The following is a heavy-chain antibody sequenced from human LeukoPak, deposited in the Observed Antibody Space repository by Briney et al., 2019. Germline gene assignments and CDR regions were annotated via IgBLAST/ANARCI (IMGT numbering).Heavy chain of an antibody. CDR1: GYTFTSYY. V-gene: IGHV1-46*01. CDR2: INPSGGST. J-gene: IGHJ4*02. D-gene: IGHD3-10*01. CDR3: ARVARDYGSGSYYNGDFDY. Sequence: ASVKVSRKASGYTFTSYYMHWVRQAPGQGLEWMGIINPSGGSTSYAQKFQGRVTMTRDTSTSTVYMELSSLRSEDTAVYYCARVARDYGSGSYYNGDFDYWGQGTLVTVSS.